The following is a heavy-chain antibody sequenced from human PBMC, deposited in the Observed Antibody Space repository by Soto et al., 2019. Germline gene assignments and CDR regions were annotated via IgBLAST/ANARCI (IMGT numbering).Heavy chain of an antibody. J-gene: IGHJ4*02. D-gene: IGHD2-2*01. CDR1: GGSISSYY. CDR2: IYYSGST. V-gene: IGHV4-59*01. Sequence: SETLSLTCTVSGGSISSYYWSWIRQPPGKGLEWIGYIYYSGSTNYNPSLKSRVTVSVDTSKNQFSLKLSSVTAADTAVYYCARGRGSSTSKIRGGWLRFDYWGQGTLVTVSS. CDR3: ARGRGSSTSKIRGGWLRFDY.